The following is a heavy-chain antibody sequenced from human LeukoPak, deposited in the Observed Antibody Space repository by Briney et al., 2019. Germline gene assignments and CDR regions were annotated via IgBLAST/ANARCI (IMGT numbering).Heavy chain of an antibody. J-gene: IGHJ4*02. CDR1: GGSISRGDYY. CDR3: ARDGRAYSSGWRYYFYD. CDR2: IYYSGRA. V-gene: IGHV4-61*08. D-gene: IGHD6-19*01. Sequence: SQTLSLTCTVSGGSISRGDYYWSWIRQPPGEGLEWIGYIYYSGRANDNPSLKSRVTLSVDKSKNQFSLKRSSVTGADTAVYYCARDGRAYSSGWRYYFYDCGQGTLVTVSS.